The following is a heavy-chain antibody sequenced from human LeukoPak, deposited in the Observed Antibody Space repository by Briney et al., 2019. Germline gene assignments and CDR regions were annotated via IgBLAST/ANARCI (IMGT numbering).Heavy chain of an antibody. D-gene: IGHD6-13*01. J-gene: IGHJ4*02. CDR1: GFTFSIYA. V-gene: IGHV3-23*01. Sequence: GGSLRLSCAASGFTFSIYAMTWVRQAPGKGLEWVSAMTHSGVSTYYAESVRGRFTISRDNSNNTLFLQMNSLRAEDTALYYCAKAWGSSWVFFDHWGKGTLVTVSS. CDR3: AKAWGSSWVFFDH. CDR2: MTHSGVST.